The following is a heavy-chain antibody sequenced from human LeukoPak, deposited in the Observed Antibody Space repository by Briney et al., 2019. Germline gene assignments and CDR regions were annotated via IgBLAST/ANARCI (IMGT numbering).Heavy chain of an antibody. D-gene: IGHD1-26*01. J-gene: IGHJ2*01. CDR3: AKDRTVGASYWYFDL. V-gene: IGHV3-23*01. CDR1: GFTFSSYA. Sequence: GGSLRLSCAASGFTFSSYAMSWVRRAPGRGLEWVSTISGTGGSTYYADSVKGRFTISRDSSKNTLFLHMNSLRVEDTAIYYCAKDRTVGASYWYFDLWGRGTLVTVSS. CDR2: ISGTGGST.